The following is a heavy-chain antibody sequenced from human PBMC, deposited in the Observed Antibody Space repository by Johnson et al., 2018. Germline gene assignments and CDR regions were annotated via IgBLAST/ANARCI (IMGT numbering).Heavy chain of an antibody. D-gene: IGHD6-19*01. CDR3: ARDFVSSGRSEYFQH. CDR1: GGTFSSYA. J-gene: IGHJ1*01. V-gene: IGHV1-69*06. CDR2: IIPIFGTA. Sequence: QVQLVESGAEVKKPGSSVKVSCKASGGTFSSYAISWVRQAPGQGLEWMGGIIPIFGTANYAQKFQGRVTVTTDTSTSTAYMERRSLRSDDTAVYYCARDFVSSGRSEYFQHWGQGTLVTVSS.